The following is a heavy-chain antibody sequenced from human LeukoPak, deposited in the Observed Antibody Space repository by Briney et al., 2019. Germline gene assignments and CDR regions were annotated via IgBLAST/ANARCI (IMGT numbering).Heavy chain of an antibody. CDR3: ARSSESLGEEQIDY. CDR2: IYYSGST. V-gene: IGHV4-59*01. Sequence: SETLSLTCAVYGGSFSGYYWSWIRQPPGKGLEWIGYIYYSGSTNYNPSLKSRVTISVDTSKNQFSLKLSSVTAADTAVYYCARSSESLGEEQIDYWGQGTLVTVSS. J-gene: IGHJ4*02. D-gene: IGHD1-26*01. CDR1: GGSFSGYY.